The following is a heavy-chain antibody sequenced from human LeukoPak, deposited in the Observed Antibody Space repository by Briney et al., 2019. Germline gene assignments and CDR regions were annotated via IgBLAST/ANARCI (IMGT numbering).Heavy chain of an antibody. CDR1: GFTFSSYG. V-gene: IGHV3-23*01. J-gene: IGHJ5*02. Sequence: GGTLRLSCAASGFTFSSYGMSWVRQAPGKGLEWVSTISGSGGSTYYADSVKGRFTISRDNSKNTLYLQMNSLRAEDTAVYYCAKESTVTPGNVNWFDTWGQGTLVTVSS. D-gene: IGHD4-17*01. CDR2: ISGSGGST. CDR3: AKESTVTPGNVNWFDT.